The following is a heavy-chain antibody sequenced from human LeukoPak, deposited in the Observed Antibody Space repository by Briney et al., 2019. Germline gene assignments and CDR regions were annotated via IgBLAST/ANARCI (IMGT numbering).Heavy chain of an antibody. Sequence: SETLSLTCAVYGGSFSGYYWSWIRQPPGKGLEWIGEINHSGSTNYNPSLKSRVTISVDTSKNQFSLKLISVTAADTAVYYCARDPSNSRGTMVQGVTPHDAFDIWGQGTMVTVSS. D-gene: IGHD3-10*01. CDR3: ARDPSNSRGTMVQGVTPHDAFDI. CDR1: GGSFSGYY. J-gene: IGHJ3*02. V-gene: IGHV4-34*01. CDR2: INHSGST.